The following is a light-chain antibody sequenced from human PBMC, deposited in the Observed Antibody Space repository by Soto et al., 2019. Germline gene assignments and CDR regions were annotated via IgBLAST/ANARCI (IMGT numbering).Light chain of an antibody. V-gene: IGLV2-8*01. J-gene: IGLJ1*01. CDR3: SSYAGSNNLYV. CDR2: EVS. Sequence: QSALTQPPSASGSPGQSVTRSCTGTSSDIGVYNYVSWYQQHPGKAPKLMIYEVSKRPSGVPDRFSGSKSGNTASLTVSGLQAEDEADYYCSSYAGSNNLYVFGTGTKVTVL. CDR1: SSDIGVYNY.